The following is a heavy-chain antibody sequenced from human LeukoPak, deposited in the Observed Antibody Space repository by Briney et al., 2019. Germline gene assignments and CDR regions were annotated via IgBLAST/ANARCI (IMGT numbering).Heavy chain of an antibody. V-gene: IGHV3-7*01. D-gene: IGHD1-26*01. CDR1: GFTFSSYW. Sequence: GGSLRLSCAASGFTFSSYWMNWARQAPGKGLEWVAIIKQDGSVTKYLDSVKGRFTISRDNARNSLYLQVNSLRAEDTAVYYCARGGGRYLGDAFDIWGQGTMVTVSS. CDR3: ARGGGRYLGDAFDI. CDR2: IKQDGSVT. J-gene: IGHJ3*02.